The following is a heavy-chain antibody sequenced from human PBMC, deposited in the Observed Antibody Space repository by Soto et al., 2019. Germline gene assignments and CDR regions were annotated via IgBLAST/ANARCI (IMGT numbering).Heavy chain of an antibody. D-gene: IGHD2-2*01. CDR3: ARDDDIVLVPAHPKGMDV. J-gene: IGHJ6*02. Sequence: PGGSLRLSCAASGFTFSSYAMHWVRQAPGKGLEWVAVISYDGSNKYYADSVKGRFTISRDNSKNTLYLQMNSLRAEDTAVYYCARDDDIVLVPAHPKGMDVWGQGTTVTVSS. CDR2: ISYDGSNK. V-gene: IGHV3-30-3*01. CDR1: GFTFSSYA.